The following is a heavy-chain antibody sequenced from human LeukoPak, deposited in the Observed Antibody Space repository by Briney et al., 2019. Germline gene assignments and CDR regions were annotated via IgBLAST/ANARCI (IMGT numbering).Heavy chain of an antibody. V-gene: IGHV3-23*01. CDR1: GFTFDNHA. CDR3: AKMAIAKGATQGRGFLQFDL. J-gene: IGHJ5*02. Sequence: GGSLRLSCAASGFTFDNHAMTWVRQAPGKGLEWVSLITGAGFDTYTANSVKGRFITSRDNSKNSLYLRLNSLRPEDTAMYYCAKMAIAKGATQGRGFLQFDLWGQGTLVTVSS. D-gene: IGHD2-21*01. CDR2: ITGAGFDT.